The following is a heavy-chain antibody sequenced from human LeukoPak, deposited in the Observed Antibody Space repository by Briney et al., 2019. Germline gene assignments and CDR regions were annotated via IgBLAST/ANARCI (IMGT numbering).Heavy chain of an antibody. Sequence: PGGSLRLSCAASGFTFSNHAMSWVRQTPGKGLQWISVISGSGRTTEYADSVKGRFTISRANSKNTLSLQLNSLRVEDTAIYYCGKNVVVKRYIDYWGQGTLVTVSS. CDR3: GKNVVVKRYIDY. V-gene: IGHV3-23*01. CDR2: ISGSGRTT. CDR1: GFTFSNHA. D-gene: IGHD2-15*01. J-gene: IGHJ4*02.